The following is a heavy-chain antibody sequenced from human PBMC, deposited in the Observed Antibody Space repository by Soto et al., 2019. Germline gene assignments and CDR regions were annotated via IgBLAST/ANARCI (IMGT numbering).Heavy chain of an antibody. CDR3: AKAHKDCTNGVCYTSHFDY. CDR1: GFTFSHYG. Sequence: PGGSLRLSCAASGFTFSHYGIHWVRQAPGKGLEWVAVISYDGSNKYHADSVKGRFTISRDNSKNTLYLQMNSLRAEDTAVYYCAKAHKDCTNGVCYTSHFDYWGQGTLVTVSS. CDR2: ISYDGSNK. V-gene: IGHV3-30*18. D-gene: IGHD2-8*01. J-gene: IGHJ4*02.